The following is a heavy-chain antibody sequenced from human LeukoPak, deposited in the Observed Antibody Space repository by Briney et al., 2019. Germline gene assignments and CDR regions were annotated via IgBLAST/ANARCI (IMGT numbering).Heavy chain of an antibody. CDR1: GFTFSSYG. D-gene: IGHD5-12*01. V-gene: IGHV3-30*18. Sequence: GGPLRLSCAASGFTFSSYGMHWVRQAPGKGLEWVAVISYDGSNKYYADSVKGRFTISRDNSKNTLYLQMNSLRAEDTAVYYCAKDQAYSGYDSGYWGQGTLVTVSS. CDR2: ISYDGSNK. CDR3: AKDQAYSGYDSGY. J-gene: IGHJ4*02.